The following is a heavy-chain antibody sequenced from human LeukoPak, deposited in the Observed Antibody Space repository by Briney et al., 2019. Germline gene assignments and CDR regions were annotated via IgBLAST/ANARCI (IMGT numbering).Heavy chain of an antibody. D-gene: IGHD1-14*01. CDR3: ARESGITVAGFDP. CDR1: GGSISSHY. J-gene: IGHJ5*02. CDR2: IYYSGST. Sequence: LETLSLTCTVSGGSISSHYWSWIRQPPGKGLEWIGYIYYSGSTNYNASLKSRVTISVDTSKNQFSLKLSSVTAADTAVYYCARESGITVAGFDPWGQGTLVTVSS. V-gene: IGHV4-59*11.